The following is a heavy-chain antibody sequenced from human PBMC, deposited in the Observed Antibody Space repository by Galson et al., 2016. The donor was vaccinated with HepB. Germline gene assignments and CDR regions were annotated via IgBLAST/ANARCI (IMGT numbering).Heavy chain of an antibody. Sequence: SLRLSCAVSGFTFRNHQMHWLRQVPGKGLVWVSRIEPDGNSPIYADSVKGRFTISRDNAENMLYLQMNSLRAEDTAIYYCARALSGPDYWGQGTLVTVSS. V-gene: IGHV3-74*01. CDR3: ARALSGPDY. CDR1: GFTFRNHQ. CDR2: IEPDGNSP. J-gene: IGHJ4*02.